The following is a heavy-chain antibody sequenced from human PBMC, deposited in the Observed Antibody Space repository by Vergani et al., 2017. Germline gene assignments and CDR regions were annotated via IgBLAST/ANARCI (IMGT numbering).Heavy chain of an antibody. D-gene: IGHD3-22*01. J-gene: IGHJ5*02. CDR2: IIPIFGTA. CDR3: ASQATYYYDSSGYRNWFDP. Sequence: QVQLVQSGAEVKKPGSSVKVSSKASGGTFSSYAISWVRQAPGQGLEWMGRIIPIFGTANYAQKFQGRVTITADESTSTAYMELSSLRSEDTAVYYCASQATYYYDSSGYRNWFDPWGQGTLVTVSS. CDR1: GGTFSSYA. V-gene: IGHV1-69*18.